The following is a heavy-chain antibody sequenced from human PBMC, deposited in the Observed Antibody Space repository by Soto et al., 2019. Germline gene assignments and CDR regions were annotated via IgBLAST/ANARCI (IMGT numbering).Heavy chain of an antibody. CDR1: GGNFSNYG. Sequence: QVQLVQSGAEVKKPGSSVTVSCKASGGNFSNYGISWVRQAPGQGLEYMGGIIPLFETTNYADKFHGRFTITADESTSTVYMEVISLKTEDTAVYFCARASGRGWYNWFDPWGQGTLVTVST. CDR2: IIPLFETT. J-gene: IGHJ5*02. D-gene: IGHD6-19*01. V-gene: IGHV1-69*01. CDR3: ARASGRGWYNWFDP.